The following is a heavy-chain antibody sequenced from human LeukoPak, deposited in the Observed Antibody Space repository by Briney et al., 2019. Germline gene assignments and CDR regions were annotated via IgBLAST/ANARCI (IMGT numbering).Heavy chain of an antibody. D-gene: IGHD6-19*01. V-gene: IGHV1-2*02. CDR3: ASQSSGPGPAYYYYYGMDV. CDR2: INPNSGGT. CDR1: GYTFTGYY. Sequence: ASVTVSFTSSGYTFTGYYMHWVRQPPAQGLAWMGWINPNSGGTNYAQKFQGRVTMTRDTSISTAYMELSRLRSDDTAVYYCASQSSGPGPAYYYYYGMDVWGQGTTVTVSS. J-gene: IGHJ6*02.